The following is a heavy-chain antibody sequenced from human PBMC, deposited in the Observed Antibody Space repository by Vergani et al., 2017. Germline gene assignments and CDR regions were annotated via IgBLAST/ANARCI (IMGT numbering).Heavy chain of an antibody. CDR1: GFTLSNYG. V-gene: IGHV3-30*02. CDR3: AKICSGISCYIDEAFDL. J-gene: IGHJ3*01. D-gene: IGHD2-2*02. CDR2: IRNGGRDT. Sequence: AQLAESGGGVVQPGGSLRLSCEASGFTLSNYGMHWVRQAPGKGLQWVTFIRNGGRDTYYADSVKGRFTISRDDSKNMLYLQMNSLRAEDTAVYYCAKICSGISCYIDEAFDLWGQGTLVSVSS.